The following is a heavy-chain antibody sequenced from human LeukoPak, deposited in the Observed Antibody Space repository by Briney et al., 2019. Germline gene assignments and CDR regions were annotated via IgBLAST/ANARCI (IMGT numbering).Heavy chain of an antibody. CDR3: ARSHTASDY. CDR1: GGSVSSGSYY. D-gene: IGHD5-18*01. Sequence: SETLSLTRTVSGGSVSSGSYYWSWIRQPPGKGLEWIGYIYYSGSTNYNPSLKSRVTISVDTSKNQFSLKLSSVTAADTAVYYCARSHTASDYWGQGTLVTVSS. CDR2: IYYSGST. J-gene: IGHJ4*02. V-gene: IGHV4-61*01.